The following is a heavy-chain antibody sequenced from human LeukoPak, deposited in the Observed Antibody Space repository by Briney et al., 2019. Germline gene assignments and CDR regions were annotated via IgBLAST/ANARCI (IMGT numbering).Heavy chain of an antibody. D-gene: IGHD6-19*01. CDR1: GFTFSSYW. Sequence: GGSLRLSCAASGFTFSSYWMHWVRQAPGKGPVWVSRINSDGSSTSYADFVKGRFTISRDNAKNTLYLQMNSLRAEDTAVYYCARSWLIYDAFDIWGQGTMVTVSS. J-gene: IGHJ3*02. V-gene: IGHV3-74*01. CDR3: ARSWLIYDAFDI. CDR2: INSDGSST.